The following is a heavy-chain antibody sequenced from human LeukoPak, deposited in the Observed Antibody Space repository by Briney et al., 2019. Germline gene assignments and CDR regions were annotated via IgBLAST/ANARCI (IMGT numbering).Heavy chain of an antibody. CDR1: GRPLRSYY. Sequence: SDTLSLLCTVSGRPLRSYYWSWIRQPAGRGLEWIGRTYTSGSTNHNPSLKSRVTLSVDTTKNQSSLKLSSVTAADTAVYYCARVPQYCTGGSCYPTYSFDYWGQGTLVTVSS. J-gene: IGHJ4*02. CDR3: ARVPQYCTGGSCYPTYSFDY. CDR2: TYTSGST. V-gene: IGHV4-4*07. D-gene: IGHD2-15*01.